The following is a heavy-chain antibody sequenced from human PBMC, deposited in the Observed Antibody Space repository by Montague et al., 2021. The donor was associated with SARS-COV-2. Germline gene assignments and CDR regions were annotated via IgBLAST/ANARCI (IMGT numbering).Heavy chain of an antibody. CDR3: ARHYSATLPAVY. Sequence: SETLSLTCTGSGGSMSRFNWGWFGKPHGKTLEWIQYISDSGSTKYNPSLTSRVTMSVDTSKNQFSLKVNSVTAADTAVYYCARHYSATLPAVYWGQGTLVTVSS. D-gene: IGHD2-15*01. CDR1: GGSMSRFN. V-gene: IGHV4-59*08. J-gene: IGHJ4*02. CDR2: ISDSGST.